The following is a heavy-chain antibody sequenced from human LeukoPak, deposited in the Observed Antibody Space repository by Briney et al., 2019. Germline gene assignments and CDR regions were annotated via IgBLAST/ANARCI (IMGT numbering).Heavy chain of an antibody. D-gene: IGHD6-6*01. Sequence: PGGSLRLSCAASGFTFSSYAMHWVRQAPGKGLEWVAVISYDGSNKYYADSVKGRFTISRDNSKNTLYLQMNSLRAEDTAVYYCARDRIAARNLDYWGQGALVTVSS. CDR2: ISYDGSNK. V-gene: IGHV3-30-3*01. CDR1: GFTFSSYA. CDR3: ARDRIAARNLDY. J-gene: IGHJ4*02.